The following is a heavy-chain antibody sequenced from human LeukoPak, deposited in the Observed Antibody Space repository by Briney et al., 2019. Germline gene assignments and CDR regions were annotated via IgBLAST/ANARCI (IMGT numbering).Heavy chain of an antibody. V-gene: IGHV3-48*01. CDR2: ISTSDNTR. CDR1: GFIFSDYD. CDR3: VRGARVYSSGWFASRFDY. Sequence: GGSLRLSCVVSGFIFSDYDTYWVRQAPGQGLEWVSYISTSDNTRYYADSVKGRFTISRDKATNSVYLQMNTLRVDDTAVYYCVRGARVYSSGWFASRFDYWGQGTPVIVPS. D-gene: IGHD6-19*01. J-gene: IGHJ4*02.